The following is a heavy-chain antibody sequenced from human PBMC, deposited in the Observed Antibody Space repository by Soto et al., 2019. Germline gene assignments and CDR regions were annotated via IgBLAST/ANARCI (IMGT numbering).Heavy chain of an antibody. CDR2: ISGSSDTI. V-gene: IGHV3-48*02. CDR1: GFSFSSYS. D-gene: IGHD2-2*02. Sequence: PGGSLRLSCAASGFSFSSYSLNWVRQAPGKGLEWVSYISGSSDTIHYADSVKGRFTSSRDNAKNSLYLQMNSLRDEDTAVYYCARDKADRYCTSSSCYSPLDYWGQGTLVTVSS. CDR3: ARDKADRYCTSSSCYSPLDY. J-gene: IGHJ4*02.